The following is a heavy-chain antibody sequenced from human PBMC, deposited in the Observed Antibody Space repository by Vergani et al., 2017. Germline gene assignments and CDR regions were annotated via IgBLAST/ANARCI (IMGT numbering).Heavy chain of an antibody. D-gene: IGHD6-6*01. J-gene: IGHJ4*02. CDR3: ARGPSSIAARPLPGRFDY. CDR1: GGSVSSGSYY. Sequence: QVQLQESGPGLVKPSETLSLTCTVSGGSVSSGSYYWSWIRQPPGKGLEWIGYIYYSGSTNYIPSLKSRVTISVDTSKNQFSLKLSSVTAADTAVYYCARGPSSIAARPLPGRFDYWGQGTLVTVSS. V-gene: IGHV4-61*01. CDR2: IYYSGST.